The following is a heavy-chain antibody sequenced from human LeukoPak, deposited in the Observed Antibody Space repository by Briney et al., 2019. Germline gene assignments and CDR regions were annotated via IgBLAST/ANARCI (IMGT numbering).Heavy chain of an antibody. J-gene: IGHJ4*02. CDR1: GYTFTGYY. V-gene: IGHV1-2*02. CDR3: ARGDYYDSSGLLTD. D-gene: IGHD3-22*01. Sequence: ASVKVSCKASGYTFTGYYMHWVRQAPGLGLEWMGWINPNSGGTNYAQKFQGRVTMTRDTSISTAYMELSRLRSDDTAVYYCARGDYYDSSGLLTDWGQGTLVTVSS. CDR2: INPNSGGT.